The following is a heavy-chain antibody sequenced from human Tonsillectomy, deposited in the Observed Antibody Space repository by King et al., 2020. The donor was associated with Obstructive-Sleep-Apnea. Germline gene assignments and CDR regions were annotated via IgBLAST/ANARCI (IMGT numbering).Heavy chain of an antibody. J-gene: IGHJ4*02. CDR2: IYYGGST. V-gene: IGHV4-39*07. Sequence: QLQESGPGLVKPSETLSLICTVSGVSFSSSSYYLGWIRQPPGKGLEGIGSIYYGGSTYYNPSLQSRVTMSVDTSKNPISLNLSSVTAADTAVYNCANFHPKIHYGDYGGTGFWGQGTLVTVSS. D-gene: IGHD4-17*01. CDR3: ANFHPKIHYGDYGGTGF. CDR1: GVSFSSSSYY.